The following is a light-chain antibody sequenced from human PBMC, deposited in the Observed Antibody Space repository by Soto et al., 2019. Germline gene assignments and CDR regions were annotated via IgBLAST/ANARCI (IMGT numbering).Light chain of an antibody. CDR2: TAS. J-gene: IGKJ4*01. CDR1: QGIRSA. V-gene: IGKV1-6*01. CDR3: IQDYNYPLT. Sequence: AIQMTQSPSSLSASVGDRVTSTCLASQGIRSALGWYQQKPGKAPNLLIYTASTLQSGVPSRFSGSGSGTDFTLTISSLQPEDFATYYCIQDYNYPLTFGGGTKVDIK.